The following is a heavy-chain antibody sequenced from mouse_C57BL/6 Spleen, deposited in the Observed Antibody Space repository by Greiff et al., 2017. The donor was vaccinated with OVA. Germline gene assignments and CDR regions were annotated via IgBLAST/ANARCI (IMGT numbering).Heavy chain of an antibody. Sequence: EVKLMESGGGLVKPGGSLKLSCAASGFTFSDYGMHWVRQAPEKGLEWVAYISSGSSTIYYADTVKGRFTISSNNAKNTLFLQMTSLRSEDTAMYYCERPREAMDYWGQGTSVTVSS. CDR3: ERPREAMDY. J-gene: IGHJ4*01. CDR2: ISSGSSTI. CDR1: GFTFSDYG. V-gene: IGHV5-17*01.